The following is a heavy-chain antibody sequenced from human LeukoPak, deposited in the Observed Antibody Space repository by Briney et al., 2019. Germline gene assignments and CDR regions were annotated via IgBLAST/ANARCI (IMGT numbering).Heavy chain of an antibody. J-gene: IGHJ6*02. D-gene: IGHD6-19*01. Sequence: SETLSLTCTVSGGSISSYYWSWIRQPAGKGLEWIGRIYTSGGTNYNPSLKSRVTMSVDTSKNQFSLKLSSVTAADTAVYYCARDPAVAGYYYGMDVWGQGTTVTVSS. CDR2: IYTSGGT. CDR1: GGSISSYY. V-gene: IGHV4-4*07. CDR3: ARDPAVAGYYYGMDV.